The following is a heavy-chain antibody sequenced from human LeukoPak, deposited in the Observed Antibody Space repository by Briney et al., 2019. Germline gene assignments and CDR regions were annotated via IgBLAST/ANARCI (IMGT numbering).Heavy chain of an antibody. CDR1: GYTLTELS. CDR2: FDPEDGET. V-gene: IGHV1-24*01. D-gene: IGHD3-22*01. J-gene: IGHJ2*01. Sequence: ASVKVSCKVSGYTLTELSMHWVRQAPGKGLEWMGGFDPEDGETIYAQKFQGRVTMTEDTSTDTAYMELSSLRSEDTAVYYCATIVTYYYDSSAYYYGWYFDLWGRGTLVTVSS. CDR3: ATIVTYYYDSSAYYYGWYFDL.